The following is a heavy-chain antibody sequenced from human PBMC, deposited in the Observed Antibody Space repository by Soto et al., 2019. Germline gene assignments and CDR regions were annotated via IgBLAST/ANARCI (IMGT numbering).Heavy chain of an antibody. J-gene: IGHJ4*02. CDR3: ARNSYDYFDY. V-gene: IGHV3-53*04. D-gene: IGHD3-16*01. Sequence: EVQLVESGGGLVQPGGSLRLSCVVSGFNISNNYMNWVRQAPGKGLERVSVLYGDGTTSYADSVKGRFTISRHNSNNTLWLQMNNLRTEDTAVYYCARNSYDYFDYWGQGTLVTVSS. CDR1: GFNISNNY. CDR2: LYGDGTT.